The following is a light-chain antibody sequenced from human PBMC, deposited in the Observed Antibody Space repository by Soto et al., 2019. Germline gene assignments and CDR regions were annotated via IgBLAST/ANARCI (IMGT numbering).Light chain of an antibody. V-gene: IGKV1-5*03. J-gene: IGKJ1*01. CDR3: QQYNSDSRT. CDR1: QSISSW. CDR2: KAS. Sequence: DIQMTQSPSTLSASVGDRVTITCRASQSISSWLAWYQQKPGKAPKVLISKASSLESGVPSRFSGSGSGTEFTLTISSLQPDDFASYYCQQYNSDSRTFGQGTKVDIK.